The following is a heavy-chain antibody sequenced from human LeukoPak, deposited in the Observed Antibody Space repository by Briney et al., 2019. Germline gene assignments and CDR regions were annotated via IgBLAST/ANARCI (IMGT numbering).Heavy chain of an antibody. Sequence: PSETLSLTXAVSGYSISSGYYWDWIRQPPGKGLERIGSIYHSGSTYYNPSLKSRVTISVDTSKNQFSLKLSSVTAADTAVYYCARQVWFGGYYMDVWGKGTTVTVSS. V-gene: IGHV4-38-2*01. D-gene: IGHD3-10*01. CDR2: IYHSGST. CDR1: GYSISSGYY. CDR3: ARQVWFGGYYMDV. J-gene: IGHJ6*03.